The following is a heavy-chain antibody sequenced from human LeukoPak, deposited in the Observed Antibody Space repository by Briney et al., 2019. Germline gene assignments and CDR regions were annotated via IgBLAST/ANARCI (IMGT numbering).Heavy chain of an antibody. V-gene: IGHV1-8*03. D-gene: IGHD3-3*01. Sequence: ASVKVSCKASGYTFTSYDINWVRQATGQGLEWMGWMNPNSGNTGYAQKFQGRVTITRNTSISTANIELTSLRSEDTAVYYCERGRAIFGVVIQFAYWGQGTLVTVSS. CDR3: ERGRAIFGVVIQFAY. CDR1: GYTFTSYD. CDR2: MNPNSGNT. J-gene: IGHJ4*02.